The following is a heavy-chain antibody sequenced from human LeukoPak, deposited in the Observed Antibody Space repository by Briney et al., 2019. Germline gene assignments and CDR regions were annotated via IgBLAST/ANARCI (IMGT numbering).Heavy chain of an antibody. Sequence: PSETLSLTCTVSGDSISSGDYYWSWIRQPAGKGLEWIGRISSSGSTNYYPSLKSRVTISVDTSKNQFSLKLSSVTAADTAVYFCARGPYSYDSSGAFDIWGQGTMVTVSS. V-gene: IGHV4-61*02. CDR1: GDSISSGDYY. CDR3: ARGPYSYDSSGAFDI. D-gene: IGHD3-22*01. J-gene: IGHJ3*02. CDR2: ISSSGST.